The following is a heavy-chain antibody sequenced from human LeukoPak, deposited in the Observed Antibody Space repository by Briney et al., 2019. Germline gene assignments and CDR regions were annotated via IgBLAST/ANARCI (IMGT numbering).Heavy chain of an antibody. Sequence: GGSLRLSCAASAFSFSNYAMSWVRQAPGKGLEWVAVISYDGSNKYYADSVKGRFTISRDNSKNTLYLQMNSLRAEDTAVYYCARGQEYYYDSSGSDLHFDYWGQGTLVTVSS. CDR1: AFSFSNYA. CDR2: ISYDGSNK. D-gene: IGHD3-22*01. CDR3: ARGQEYYYDSSGSDLHFDY. V-gene: IGHV3-30-3*01. J-gene: IGHJ4*02.